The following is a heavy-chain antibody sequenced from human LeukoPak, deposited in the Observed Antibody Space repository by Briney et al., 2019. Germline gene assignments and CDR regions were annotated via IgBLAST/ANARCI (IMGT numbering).Heavy chain of an antibody. J-gene: IGHJ4*02. CDR3: ARDRYYYDSSGPDY. D-gene: IGHD3-22*01. Sequence: GGSLRLSCAASGFTFSSYAMHWVRQAPGKGLEWVAVISYDGSNKYYADSVEGRFTISRDNSKNTLYLQMNSLRAEDTAVYYCARDRYYYDSSGPDYWGQGTLVTVSS. CDR1: GFTFSSYA. V-gene: IGHV3-30-3*01. CDR2: ISYDGSNK.